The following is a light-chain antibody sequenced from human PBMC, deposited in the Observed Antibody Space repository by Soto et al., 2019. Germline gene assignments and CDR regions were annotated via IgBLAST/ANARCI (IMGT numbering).Light chain of an antibody. Sequence: QSALTQPASVSGSPGQSITISCPGTSSDVGGYNYVSWYQQHPGKAPKLMIYEVSNRPSGVSNRFSGSKSGNTASLTISGLQAEDEADYYCSSYTSSSPYVFGTGTQLTV. J-gene: IGLJ1*01. CDR3: SSYTSSSPYV. V-gene: IGLV2-14*01. CDR1: SSDVGGYNY. CDR2: EVS.